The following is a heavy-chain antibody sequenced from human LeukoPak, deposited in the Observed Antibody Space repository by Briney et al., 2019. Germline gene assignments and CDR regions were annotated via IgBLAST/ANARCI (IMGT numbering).Heavy chain of an antibody. J-gene: IGHJ5*02. Sequence: SETLSLTCNVSGASISSHYWNWIRQPAGKGLEWIGRIYNTGSANYNPSLKSRVIMSLDTSRNQISLKLTSVTAADTAVYYCARDVFFQAHNWFDPWGQGTLVTVSS. CDR1: GASISSHY. V-gene: IGHV4-4*07. D-gene: IGHD2/OR15-2a*01. CDR2: IYNTGSA. CDR3: ARDVFFQAHNWFDP.